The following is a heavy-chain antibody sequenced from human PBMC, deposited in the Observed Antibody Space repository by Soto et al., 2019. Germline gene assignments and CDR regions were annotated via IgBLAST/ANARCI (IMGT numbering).Heavy chain of an antibody. J-gene: IGHJ4*02. V-gene: IGHV1-24*01. CDR2: FDPEDGET. D-gene: IGHD6-19*01. Sequence: ASVKVSCKVSGYTLTELPMHWVRQAPGKGLEWMGGFDPEDGETIYAQKFQGRVTMTEDTSTDTAYMELSSLRSEDTAVYYCATVWAVAGTLDYWGQGTLVTVSS. CDR1: GYTLTELP. CDR3: ATVWAVAGTLDY.